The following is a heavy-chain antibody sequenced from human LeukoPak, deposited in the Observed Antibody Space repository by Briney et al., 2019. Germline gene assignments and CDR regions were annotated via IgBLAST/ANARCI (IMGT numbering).Heavy chain of an antibody. CDR2: INHSGST. Sequence: SETLSLTCAVYGGSFSGYYWSWIRQPPGKGLEWIGEINHSGSTNYNPSLKSRVTISEDTSKNQFSLKLSSVTAADTAVYYCARGSPYSNAYYYYYYYMDVWGKGTTVTVSS. CDR3: ARGSPYSNAYYYYYYYMDV. D-gene: IGHD4-11*01. CDR1: GGSFSGYY. J-gene: IGHJ6*03. V-gene: IGHV4-34*01.